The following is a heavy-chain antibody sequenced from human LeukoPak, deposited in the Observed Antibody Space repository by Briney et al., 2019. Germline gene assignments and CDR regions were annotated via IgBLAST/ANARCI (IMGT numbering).Heavy chain of an antibody. CDR3: AKDGARGVIPRFDP. V-gene: IGHV3-23*01. Sequence: RGSLRLSCAASGFTFSSYAMNWVRQAPGKGLEWVSGISGSGDSTYYPDSEKGRFTISRDNSKNTLYLHMNSLRADDTAVYYCAKDGARGVIPRFDPWGQGTLVTVAS. D-gene: IGHD3-10*01. CDR1: GFTFSSYA. J-gene: IGHJ5*02. CDR2: ISGSGDST.